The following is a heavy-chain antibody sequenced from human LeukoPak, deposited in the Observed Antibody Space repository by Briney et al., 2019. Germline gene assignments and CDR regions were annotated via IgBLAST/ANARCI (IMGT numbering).Heavy chain of an antibody. D-gene: IGHD2-2*01. V-gene: IGHV4-39*02. J-gene: IGHJ5*02. CDR1: GVSISSSNSY. Sequence: SETLSLTCTVSGVSISSSNSYWGWIRQPPGKGLEWIGSIYYSGNTYYNASLKSQVSISIDTSKNQFSLRLTSVTAADTAVYYCAKDNIYCSSTTCFGWFDPWGQGTLVTVSS. CDR3: AKDNIYCSSTTCFGWFDP. CDR2: IYYSGNT.